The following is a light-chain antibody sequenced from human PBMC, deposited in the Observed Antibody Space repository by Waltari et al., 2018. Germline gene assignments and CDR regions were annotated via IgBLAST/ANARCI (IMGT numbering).Light chain of an antibody. V-gene: IGLV2-23*01. CDR2: EGS. CDR1: SSDGGSYNL. Sequence: QSALTQPASVSGSPGQSITISCTGTSSDGGSYNLVSWFQQHPGKAPKLMIYEGSKRPLGVSNRFSGSKSGNTASLTISGLQAEDEADYYCCSYAGGSAPYVFGTGTKVTVL. J-gene: IGLJ1*01. CDR3: CSYAGGSAPYV.